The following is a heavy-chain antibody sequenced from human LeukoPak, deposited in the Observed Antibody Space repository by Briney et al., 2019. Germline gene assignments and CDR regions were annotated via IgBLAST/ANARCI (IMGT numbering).Heavy chain of an antibody. J-gene: IGHJ6*02. D-gene: IGHD3-10*01. Sequence: SETLSLTCTVSGGSISSYYWSWIRQPPGKGLEWIGYIYYSGSTNYNPSLKSRVTISVDTSKNQFSLKLSSVTAADTAVYYCARGPGDYYYGMDVWGQGTTVTVSS. CDR2: IYYSGST. CDR3: ARGPGDYYYGMDV. V-gene: IGHV4-59*01. CDR1: GGSISSYY.